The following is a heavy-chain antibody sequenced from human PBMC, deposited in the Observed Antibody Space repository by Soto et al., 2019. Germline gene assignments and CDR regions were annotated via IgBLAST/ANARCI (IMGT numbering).Heavy chain of an antibody. V-gene: IGHV1-69*01. CDR2: IIPIFGTA. Sequence: QVQLVQSGAEVKKPGSSVKVSCKASGGTFSSYAISWVRQAPGQGLEWMGGIIPIFGTANYAQKFQGRVTITGDESTSTAYMELSSLRSEDTGVYYCAKCDYYDSSGYPQYFDYWGQGTLVTVSS. CDR1: GGTFSSYA. D-gene: IGHD3-22*01. J-gene: IGHJ4*02. CDR3: AKCDYYDSSGYPQYFDY.